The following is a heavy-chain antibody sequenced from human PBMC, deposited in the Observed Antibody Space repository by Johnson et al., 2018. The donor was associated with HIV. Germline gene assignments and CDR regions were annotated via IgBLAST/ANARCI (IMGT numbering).Heavy chain of an antibody. Sequence: QLVESGGGRVQPGGSLRLSCAASGFTFSSYAMHWVRQAPGTGLEWVSGISWNSGSIVYADSVKGRFTISRDNAKNSLYLQMNSLRAEDTALYYCAKDIDELLWFIDAFDIWGQGTMVTVSS. J-gene: IGHJ3*02. CDR1: GFTFSSYA. V-gene: IGHV3-9*01. D-gene: IGHD3-10*01. CDR3: AKDIDELLWFIDAFDI. CDR2: ISWNSGSI.